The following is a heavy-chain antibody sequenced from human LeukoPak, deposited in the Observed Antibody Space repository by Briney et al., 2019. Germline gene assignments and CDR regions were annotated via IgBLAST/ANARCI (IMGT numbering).Heavy chain of an antibody. CDR1: GGSFSGYY. CDR2: INHSGST. CDR3: ARPRLRGIAVAGTRAFDI. D-gene: IGHD6-19*01. Sequence: SETLSLTCAVYGGSFSGYYWSWIHQPPGKGLEWIGEINHSGSTNYNPSLKSRVTISVDTSKNQFSLKLSSVTAADTAVYYCARPRLRGIAVAGTRAFDIWGQGTMVTVSS. J-gene: IGHJ3*02. V-gene: IGHV4-34*01.